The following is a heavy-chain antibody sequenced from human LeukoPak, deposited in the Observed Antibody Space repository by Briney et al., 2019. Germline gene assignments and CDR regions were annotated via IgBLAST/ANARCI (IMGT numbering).Heavy chain of an antibody. CDR3: ARDHLPPGYYDSSGYEGLVAFDI. J-gene: IGHJ3*02. Sequence: SETLSLTCTVSGGSISSYYWGWIRQPPGKGLEWIGSIYYSGSTYYNPSLKSRVTISVDTSKNQFSLKLSSVTAADTAVYYCARDHLPPGYYDSSGYEGLVAFDIWGQGTMVTVSS. CDR1: GGSISSYY. CDR2: IYYSGST. V-gene: IGHV4-39*07. D-gene: IGHD3-22*01.